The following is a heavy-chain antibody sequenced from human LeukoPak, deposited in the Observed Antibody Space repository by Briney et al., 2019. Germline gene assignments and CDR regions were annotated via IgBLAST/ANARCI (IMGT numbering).Heavy chain of an antibody. V-gene: IGHV3-23*01. CDR3: AKDLTPATVGDFDY. CDR1: GFTFSSYA. J-gene: IGHJ4*02. D-gene: IGHD4-17*01. CDR2: ISGSGGST. Sequence: PGGSLRLSCAASGFTFSSYAMSWVRQAPGKGLEWVSAISGSGGSTYYADSVKGRFTISRDNSKNTLYLQMNSLRADDTAVYYCAKDLTPATVGDFDYWGQGTLVTVSS.